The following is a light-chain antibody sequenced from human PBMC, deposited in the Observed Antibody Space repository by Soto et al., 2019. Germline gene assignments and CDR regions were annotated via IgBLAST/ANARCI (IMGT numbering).Light chain of an antibody. V-gene: IGKV4-1*01. Sequence: DIVMTQSPDSLAVSLGERATINCKSSQSVLSNSNNKNYLAWYQQRPGQPPKLLIYWASTRESVVPDRFSGSGSGTDFTLTITSLQAEDVAVYYCQQYESTPPTFGQGTKLEIK. CDR1: QSVLSNSNNKNY. CDR3: QQYESTPPT. CDR2: WAS. J-gene: IGKJ2*01.